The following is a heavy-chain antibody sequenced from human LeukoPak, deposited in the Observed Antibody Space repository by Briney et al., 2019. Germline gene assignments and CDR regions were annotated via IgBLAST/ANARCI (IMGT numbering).Heavy chain of an antibody. V-gene: IGHV3-23*01. CDR2: ISGSGGST. CDR3: AKPVYVAAIDPDHDAFDI. J-gene: IGHJ3*02. Sequence: GGSLRLSCAASGFTFSSYAMSWVRQAPGKGLEWVSAISGSGGSTYYADSVKGRFTISRDNSKNTLYQQMNSLRAEDTAVYYCAKPVYVAAIDPDHDAFDIWGQGTMVTVSS. D-gene: IGHD2-15*01. CDR1: GFTFSSYA.